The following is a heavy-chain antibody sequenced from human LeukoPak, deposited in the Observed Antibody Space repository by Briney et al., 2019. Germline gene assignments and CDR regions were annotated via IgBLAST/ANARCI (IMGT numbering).Heavy chain of an antibody. J-gene: IGHJ3*02. CDR2: INHSGST. Sequence: PSETLSLTCAVYGGSFSGYYWSWIRQPPGKGLEWIGEINHSGSTNYNPSLKSRVTISVDTSKNQFSLKLSSVTAADTAVYYCAMPDLTYCGGVCYSSPAFDIWGQGTMVTVSS. CDR1: GGSFSGYY. V-gene: IGHV4-34*01. CDR3: AMPDLTYCGGVCYSSPAFDI. D-gene: IGHD2-21*02.